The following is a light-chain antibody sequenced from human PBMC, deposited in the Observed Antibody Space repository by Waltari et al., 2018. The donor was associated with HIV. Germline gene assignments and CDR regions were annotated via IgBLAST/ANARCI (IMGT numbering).Light chain of an antibody. Sequence: ILITQSPNSLAVSLGERAPINFTSSQGLLFISNNKNYFAWYQQKPGKPPKLLFYRASTWQSGVPERFSGSGSGTEFTLTISSLQAEDLAVYYCQQYYSYPWTFGQGTKVEIK. CDR3: QQYYSYPWT. CDR1: QGLLFISNNKNY. V-gene: IGKV4-1*01. CDR2: RAS. J-gene: IGKJ1*01.